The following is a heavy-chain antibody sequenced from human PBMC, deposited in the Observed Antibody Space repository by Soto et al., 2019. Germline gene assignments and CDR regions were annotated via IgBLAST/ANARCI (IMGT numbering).Heavy chain of an antibody. CDR2: ISGSGDST. J-gene: IGHJ4*02. CDR1: GFTFSSYA. Sequence: QPGGSMRLSCAASGFTFSSYAMSWVRQTPGKGLEWVSAISGSGDSTYYADSVRGRFAISRDNSKNTLYLQMNTMRAEDTALYYLAKLSGSYFDTTSGRRGLIDSWGQGAPVTLA. D-gene: IGHD3-9*01. V-gene: IGHV3-23*01. CDR3: AKLSGSYFDTTSGRRGLIDS.